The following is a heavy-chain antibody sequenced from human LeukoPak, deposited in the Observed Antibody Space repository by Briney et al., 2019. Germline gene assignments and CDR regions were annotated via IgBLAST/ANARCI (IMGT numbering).Heavy chain of an antibody. CDR1: GFTFSTYW. V-gene: IGHV3-43*02. J-gene: IGHJ3*02. D-gene: IGHD6-6*01. Sequence: PGGSLRLSCAASGFTFSTYWMHWVRQVPGKGLEWVSLISGDGGSTYYADSIKGRFTISRDNSKNSLYLQMNSLRAEDTALYYCAKENILYSSSSWLGGAFDIWGQGTMVIVSS. CDR2: ISGDGGST. CDR3: AKENILYSSSSWLGGAFDI.